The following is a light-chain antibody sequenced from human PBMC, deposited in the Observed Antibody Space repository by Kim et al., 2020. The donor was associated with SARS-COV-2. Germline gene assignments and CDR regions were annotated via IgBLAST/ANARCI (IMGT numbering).Light chain of an antibody. V-gene: IGKV3-15*01. CDR1: QSVSSS. CDR2: GAS. CDR3: QQYNDWPPGT. Sequence: SPGERATLSCRASQSVSSSLAWYQQKPGQAPRLLIYGASSRATGIPVRFSGSGSGTEFTLTISSLQSEDFAVYYCQQYNDWPPGTFGQGTKVDIK. J-gene: IGKJ1*01.